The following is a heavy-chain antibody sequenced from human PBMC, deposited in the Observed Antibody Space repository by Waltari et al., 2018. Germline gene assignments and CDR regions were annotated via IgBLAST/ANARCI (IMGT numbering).Heavy chain of an antibody. CDR2: INHSGRT. CDR1: GGSFSGYY. V-gene: IGHV4-34*01. Sequence: QVQLQQWGAGLLKPSETLSLTCAVYGGSFSGYYWSWIRQPPGKGLEWIGEINHSGRTNYNPSLKSRVTISVDTSKNQFSLKLSSVTAADTAVYYCARLDCSSTSCYRDDAFDIWGQGTMVTVSS. CDR3: ARLDCSSTSCYRDDAFDI. D-gene: IGHD2-2*01. J-gene: IGHJ3*02.